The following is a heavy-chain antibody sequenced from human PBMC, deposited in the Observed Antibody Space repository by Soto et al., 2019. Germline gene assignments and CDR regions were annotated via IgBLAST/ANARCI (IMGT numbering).Heavy chain of an antibody. J-gene: IGHJ6*02. CDR1: GFTFSSYE. CDR2: ISSSGSTI. Sequence: LRLSCAASGFTFSSYEMNWVRQAPGKGLEWVSYISSSGSTIYYADSVKGRFTISRDNAKNSLYLQMNSLRAEDTAVYYCARGFDYPIGLDVWGQGTTVTVSS. CDR3: ARGFDYPIGLDV. V-gene: IGHV3-48*03. D-gene: IGHD3-9*01.